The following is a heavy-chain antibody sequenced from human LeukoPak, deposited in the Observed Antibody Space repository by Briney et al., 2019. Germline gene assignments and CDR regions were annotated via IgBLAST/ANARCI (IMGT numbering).Heavy chain of an antibody. V-gene: IGHV2-70*11. D-gene: IGHD6-25*01. J-gene: IGHJ4*02. Sequence: SGPTLVNPTQTLTLTCTFSGFSLSTSGMCVSWIRQPPGKALEWLTRIDWDDDKYYSTSLKTRLTISKDTSKNLVVLIMTGMDPVDTATYYCARGRRGVDYWGQGTLVTVSS. CDR1: GFSLSTSGMC. CDR3: ARGRRGVDY. CDR2: IDWDDDK.